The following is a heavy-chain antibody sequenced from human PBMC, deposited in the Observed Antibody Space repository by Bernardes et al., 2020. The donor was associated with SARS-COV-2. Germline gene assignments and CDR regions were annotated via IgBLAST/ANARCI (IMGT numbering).Heavy chain of an antibody. D-gene: IGHD4-17*01. V-gene: IGHV4-59*08. J-gene: IGHJ3*02. CDR2: IYDSGTT. CDR1: GGSIRNYY. CDR3: ARHGLDYGDYTDAFDI. Sequence: SETLSLTCTVSGGSIRNYYWSWIRQPPGKGLEWIGVIYDSGTTNYNPSLKSRVTISLDTSKTQFYLKLSSVTAADTAVYYCARHGLDYGDYTDAFDIWGQGTMVTVSS.